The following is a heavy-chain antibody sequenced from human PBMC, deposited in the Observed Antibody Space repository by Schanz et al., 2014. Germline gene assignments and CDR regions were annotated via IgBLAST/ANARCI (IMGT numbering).Heavy chain of an antibody. D-gene: IGHD2-21*02. CDR3: VRERTNYGGNSYFFDH. Sequence: EVQLVQSGGGLVQPGGSLRLSCAASGFTFSNYVMSWVRQAPGKGLEWVSYISGSSRTIYYADSMKGRFTVSRDNAKNSVYLQMNGLRVEDTAVYYCVRERTNYGGNSYFFDHWGQGTLVTVSS. J-gene: IGHJ4*02. CDR1: GFTFSNYV. V-gene: IGHV3-48*04. CDR2: ISGSSRTI.